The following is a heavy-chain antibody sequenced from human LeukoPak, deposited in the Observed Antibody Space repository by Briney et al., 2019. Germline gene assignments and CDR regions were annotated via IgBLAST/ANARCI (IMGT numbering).Heavy chain of an antibody. CDR2: FDPEDGET. Sequence: GASVKVSCKVSGYTLTELSMHWVRQAPGKGLEWMGGFDPEDGETIYAQKFQGRVTMTEDTSTDTAYMELSSLRSEDTAVYYCATSTLLAGVRGVITTDYFDYWGQGTLVTVSS. V-gene: IGHV1-24*01. CDR3: ATSTLLAGVRGVITTDYFDY. D-gene: IGHD3-10*01. J-gene: IGHJ4*02. CDR1: GYTLTELS.